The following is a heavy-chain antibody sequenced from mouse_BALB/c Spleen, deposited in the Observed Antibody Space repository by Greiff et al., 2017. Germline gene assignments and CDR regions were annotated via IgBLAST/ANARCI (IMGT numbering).Heavy chain of an antibody. V-gene: IGHV1-9*01. CDR3: AKAETGTWGFAY. J-gene: IGHJ3*01. CDR1: GYTFSSYW. CDR2: ILPGSGST. D-gene: IGHD4-1*01. Sequence: QVQLKESGAELAKPGASVKISCKATGYTFSSYWIEWVKQRPGHGLEWIGEILPGSGSTNYNEKFKGKATFTADTSSNTAYMQLSSLTSEDSAVYYCAKAETGTWGFAYWGQGTLVTVSA.